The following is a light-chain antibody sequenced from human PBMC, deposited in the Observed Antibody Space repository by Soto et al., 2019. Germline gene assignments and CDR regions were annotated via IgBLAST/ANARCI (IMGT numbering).Light chain of an antibody. CDR1: SSVVGIYNL. CDR2: EVD. V-gene: IGLV2-23*02. Sequence: QSALTQPASVSGSPGQSITISCSGTSSVVGIYNLVSWYQQHPGKAPKLVIYEVDKRPSGVSNRFSGSRSGNTASLTISGLQSYDEADSYCSSYAGSRWVFGGGTKLTVL. CDR3: SSYAGSRWV. J-gene: IGLJ3*02.